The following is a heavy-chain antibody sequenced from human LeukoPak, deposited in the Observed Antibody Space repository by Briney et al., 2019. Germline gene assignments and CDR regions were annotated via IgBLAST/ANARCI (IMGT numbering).Heavy chain of an antibody. J-gene: IGHJ3*02. CDR2: ISYDGSNK. V-gene: IGHV3-30*18. CDR1: GFTFSSYG. CDR3: AKASLRYFDWDAFDI. Sequence: GGSLRLSCAASGFTFSSYGMHWVRQAPGKGLEWVAVISYDGSNKYYADSVKGRFTISRDNSKNTLHLQMNSLRAEDTAVYYCAKASLRYFDWDAFDIWGQGTMVTVSS. D-gene: IGHD3-9*01.